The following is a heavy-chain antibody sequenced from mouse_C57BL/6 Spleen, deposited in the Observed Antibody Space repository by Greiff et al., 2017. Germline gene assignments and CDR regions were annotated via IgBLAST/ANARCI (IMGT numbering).Heavy chain of an antibody. CDR1: GYAFSGSW. V-gene: IGHV1-82*01. J-gene: IGHJ3*01. D-gene: IGHD1-1*01. Sequence: QVQLQQSGPELVKPGASVKISCKASGYAFSGSWMNWVKQRPGQGLEWIGRISPGDGDTNYNGKFKGKATLTADKSSSTAYMQLSSLTSEDSAVYFWARNYGSSSWFAYWGQGTLVTVAA. CDR2: ISPGDGDT. CDR3: ARNYGSSSWFAY.